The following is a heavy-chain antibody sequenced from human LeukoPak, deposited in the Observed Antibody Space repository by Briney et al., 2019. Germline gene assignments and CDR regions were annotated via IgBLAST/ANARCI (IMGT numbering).Heavy chain of an antibody. Sequence: ASVKVSCKASGYTFTNFGISWVRQAPGQGLEWMGWISVYKGDTNYAQILQDRVTMTTDTSTSTAYMELSSLRSGDTAFYYCARGGSEQLSPPFDSWGQGTLVTVSS. J-gene: IGHJ4*02. CDR2: ISVYKGDT. D-gene: IGHD3-10*01. CDR3: ARGGSEQLSPPFDS. CDR1: GYTFTNFG. V-gene: IGHV1-18*01.